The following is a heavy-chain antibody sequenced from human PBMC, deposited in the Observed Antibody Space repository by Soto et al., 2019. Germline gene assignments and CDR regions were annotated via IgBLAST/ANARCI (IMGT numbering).Heavy chain of an antibody. CDR2: IIPIFGTA. D-gene: IGHD3-16*01. CDR3: ASTSYDYVWEVGFDY. J-gene: IGHJ4*02. Sequence: QVQLVQSGAEVKKPGSSVKVSCKASGGTFSSYAISWVRQAPGQGLEWMGGIIPIFGTANYAQKFQGRVTITADESTSTDYMELSSLRSDDTAVYYCASTSYDYVWEVGFDYWGQGTLVTVSS. CDR1: GGTFSSYA. V-gene: IGHV1-69*01.